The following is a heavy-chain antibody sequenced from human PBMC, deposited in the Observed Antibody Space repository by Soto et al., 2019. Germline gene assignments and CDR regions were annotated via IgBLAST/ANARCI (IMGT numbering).Heavy chain of an antibody. CDR1: GFTFSSYA. J-gene: IGHJ6*02. D-gene: IGHD3-10*01. Sequence: GGSLRLSCVASGFTFSSYAMSWVRQAPGKGLEWVSAISGSGGSTYYADSVKGRFTISRDNSKNTLYLQMNSLRAEDTAVYYCAKDYYPRTPPPPNYYYYGMDVWGQGTTVTVSS. CDR2: ISGSGGST. CDR3: AKDYYPRTPPPPNYYYYGMDV. V-gene: IGHV3-23*01.